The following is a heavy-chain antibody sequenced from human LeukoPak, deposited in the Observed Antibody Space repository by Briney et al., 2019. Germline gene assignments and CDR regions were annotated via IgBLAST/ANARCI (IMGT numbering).Heavy chain of an antibody. D-gene: IGHD3-22*01. CDR3: ARGKAYFDSSGLPLNY. V-gene: IGHV3-23*01. CDR2: ISGSGGST. Sequence: GGSLRLSCAASGFTFSSYAMSWVRQAPGKGLEWVSAISGSGGSTYYADSVKGRFTISRDNAKNSLSLQMNSLRAEDTAVYYCARGKAYFDSSGLPLNYWGQGTLVTVSS. CDR1: GFTFSSYA. J-gene: IGHJ4*02.